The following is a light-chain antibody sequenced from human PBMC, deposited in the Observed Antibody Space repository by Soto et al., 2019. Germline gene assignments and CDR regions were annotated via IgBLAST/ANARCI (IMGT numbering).Light chain of an antibody. CDR3: QQSYSTPRT. CDR1: QSISSY. Sequence: DIQMNQSPSSLSASVGDRVTITCRASQSISSYLNWYQQKPGKAPKLLIYAASSLQSGVPSRFSGSGSGTDFTLTISSLQPEDFATYYCQQSYSTPRTFGGGTKVEIK. J-gene: IGKJ4*01. CDR2: AAS. V-gene: IGKV1-39*01.